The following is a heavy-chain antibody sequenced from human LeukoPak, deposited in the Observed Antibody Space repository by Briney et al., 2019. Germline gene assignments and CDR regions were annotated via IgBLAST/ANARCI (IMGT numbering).Heavy chain of an antibody. J-gene: IGHJ4*02. CDR3: ARDLRGTVTTGY. CDR1: GFTFTGHY. D-gene: IGHD4-17*01. V-gene: IGHV1-18*04. CDR2: ISAYNGNT. Sequence: ASVKVSCKTSGFTFTGHYMHWLRQAPGQGLEWMGWISAYNGNTNYAQKLQGRVTMTTDTSTSTAYMELRSLRSDDTAVYYCARDLRGTVTTGYWGQGTLVTVSS.